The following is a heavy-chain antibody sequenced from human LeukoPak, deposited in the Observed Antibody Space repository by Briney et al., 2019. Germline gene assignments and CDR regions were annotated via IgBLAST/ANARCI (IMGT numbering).Heavy chain of an antibody. Sequence: ASVKVSCKASGYTFTGYYMHWVRQAPRQGPEWMGWINPNSGGTNYAQKFQGRVTMTRDTSISTAYMELSRLRSDDTAVYYCAREDSGSSDFDYWGQGTLVTVSS. J-gene: IGHJ4*02. CDR3: AREDSGSSDFDY. CDR1: GYTFTGYY. V-gene: IGHV1-2*02. D-gene: IGHD1-26*01. CDR2: INPNSGGT.